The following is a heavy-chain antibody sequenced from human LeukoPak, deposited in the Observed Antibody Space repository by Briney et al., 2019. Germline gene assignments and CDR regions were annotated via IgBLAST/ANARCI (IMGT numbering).Heavy chain of an antibody. CDR1: GFTFSSYA. D-gene: IGHD2-2*01. V-gene: IGHV3-23*01. CDR3: AKNPIVVVPAAGFYYFDY. Sequence: GGSLRLSCAASGFTFSSYAVSWVRQAPGKGLEWVSAISGSGGSTYYADSVKGRFTISRDNSKNTLYLQMNSLRAEDTAVYYCAKNPIVVVPAAGFYYFDYWGQGTLVTVSS. J-gene: IGHJ4*02. CDR2: ISGSGGST.